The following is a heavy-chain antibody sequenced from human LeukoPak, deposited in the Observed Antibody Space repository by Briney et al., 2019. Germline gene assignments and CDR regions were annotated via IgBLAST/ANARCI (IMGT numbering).Heavy chain of an antibody. Sequence: GGSLRLSCAASGFTFSSYAMHWVRQAPGKGLEWMSVISYGGSTKYYADSVKGRFTISRDNSKNTLYLQMNSLRAEDTAVYYCARSRASTNLDVWGKGTTVTISS. J-gene: IGHJ6*04. CDR1: GFTFSSYA. CDR2: ISYGGSTK. V-gene: IGHV3-30*01. CDR3: ARSRASTNLDV. D-gene: IGHD1-1*01.